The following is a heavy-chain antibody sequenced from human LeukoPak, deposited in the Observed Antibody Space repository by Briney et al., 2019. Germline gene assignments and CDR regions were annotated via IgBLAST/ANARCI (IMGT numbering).Heavy chain of an antibody. J-gene: IGHJ3*02. V-gene: IGHV3-7*01. Sequence: PGGSLRLSCAASGFTFSSYWMSWVRQAPGKGLEWVANIKEDGREKYYVDSVKGRFTISRDNGKNSLYLQMNSLRAEDAAVYYCAKDADLGATVIGAFDIWGQGTMVTVSS. CDR2: IKEDGREK. CDR1: GFTFSSYW. D-gene: IGHD1-26*01. CDR3: AKDADLGATVIGAFDI.